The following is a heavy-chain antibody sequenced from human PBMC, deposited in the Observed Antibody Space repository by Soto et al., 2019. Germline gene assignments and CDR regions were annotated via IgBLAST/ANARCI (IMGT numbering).Heavy chain of an antibody. CDR1: GFSLSIYR. CDR3: ARVAIMGVLNSALFLCVL. J-gene: IGHJ4*02. CDR2: ISTPGTTI. Sequence: LRRSCSPCGFSLSIYRMTCVRQSRGKGLAWISDISTPGTTIHYSDSVRYRFTISGDNPSNTVYLQLTSLRDEDPAVYYYARVAIMGVLNSALFLCVLWGQGTLVTVSS. V-gene: IGHV3-48*03. D-gene: IGHD3-16*01.